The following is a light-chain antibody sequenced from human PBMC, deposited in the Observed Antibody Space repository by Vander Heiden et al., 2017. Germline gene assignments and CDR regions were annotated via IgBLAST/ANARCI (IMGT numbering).Light chain of an antibody. CDR1: QGIRND. CDR3: LQHNTYPLT. J-gene: IGKJ1*01. CDR2: GAS. V-gene: IGKV1-17*01. Sequence: DIQMTPASSCLSASVGDTVTITCRARQGIRNDLGWYQQKPGKAPERLIYGASSLQSGVPSRFSGSGSGTEFILTISSLQPEDFATYYCLQHNTYPLTFGPGTKV.